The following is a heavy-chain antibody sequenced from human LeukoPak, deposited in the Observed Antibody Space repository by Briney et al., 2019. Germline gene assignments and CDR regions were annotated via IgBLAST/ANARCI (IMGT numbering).Heavy chain of an antibody. CDR1: GGSISSSSYY. V-gene: IGHV4-39*01. J-gene: IGHJ5*02. D-gene: IGHD3-22*01. CDR2: IYYSGST. CDR3: ARHLYYYDSSGYFLAYNWFDP. Sequence: SETLSLTCTVSGGSISSSSYYWGWIRQPPGKGLEWIGSIYYSGSTYYNPSLKSRVTISVDTSKNQFSLKLSSVTAADTAVYYCARHLYYYDSSGYFLAYNWFDPWGQGTLVTASS.